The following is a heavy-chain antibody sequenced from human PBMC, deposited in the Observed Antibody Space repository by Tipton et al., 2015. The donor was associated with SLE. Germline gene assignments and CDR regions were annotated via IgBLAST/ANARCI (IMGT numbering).Heavy chain of an antibody. V-gene: IGHV4-4*07. CDR3: VVCSPSSCSYFDY. J-gene: IGHJ4*02. CDR2: ICCGGST. D-gene: IGHD2-2*01. CDR1: GGSITNYY. Sequence: TLSLTCTVSGGSITNYYWGWVRQPAGKGLEWIGRICCGGSTKYIPSLDSRVSLSVDASKDQFSLKLSSVTAADTAVYYCVVCSPSSCSYFDYWGQGRLVTVSS.